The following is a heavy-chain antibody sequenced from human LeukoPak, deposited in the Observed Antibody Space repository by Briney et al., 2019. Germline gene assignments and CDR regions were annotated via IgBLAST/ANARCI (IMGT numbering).Heavy chain of an antibody. CDR2: ISNSGGGT. V-gene: IGHV3-23*01. Sequence: GGSLRLSCAASGFTFNTYDMSWVRQAPGKGLEWVSSISNSGGGTYYADSVKGRFSISRDNSKNTLYLQMNSLRAEDTAAYYCAKRGNYPLYYFDYWGQGTLVTVSS. J-gene: IGHJ4*02. CDR1: GFTFNTYD. CDR3: AKRGNYPLYYFDY. D-gene: IGHD1-26*01.